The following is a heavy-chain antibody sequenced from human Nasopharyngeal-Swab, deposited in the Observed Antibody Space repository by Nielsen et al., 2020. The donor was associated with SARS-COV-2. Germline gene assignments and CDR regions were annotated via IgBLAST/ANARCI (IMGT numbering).Heavy chain of an antibody. Sequence: SETLYLTCGVHGGSFSGYYWNWIRQTPEKGLQWIGEINDRGNMDHNPSLKSRVTMSVDTSKNQFSLRLSSVTAADTAVYYCARAPSSFQFFFRERGEAFDVWGQGTTVIVSS. J-gene: IGHJ3*01. D-gene: IGHD3-16*02. CDR1: GGSFSGYY. V-gene: IGHV4-34*10. CDR2: INDRGNM. CDR3: ARAPSSFQFFFRERGEAFDV.